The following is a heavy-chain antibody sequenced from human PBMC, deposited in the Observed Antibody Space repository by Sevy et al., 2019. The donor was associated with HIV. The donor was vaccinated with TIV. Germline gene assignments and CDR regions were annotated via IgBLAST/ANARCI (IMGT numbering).Heavy chain of an antibody. Sequence: GGSLRLSCATSGFSFNDYAMNWVRQAPGKGLEWVSGINWDGSEKDYADSVEGRFTISRNNDKKSLYLQMSRLRREDAALYFCARGGFYFGSEDYDCKAGYDSWGPGTVVTVSS. CDR1: GFSFNDYA. CDR2: INWDGSEK. CDR3: ARGGFYFGSEDYDCKAGYDS. D-gene: IGHD3-10*01. J-gene: IGHJ4*02. V-gene: IGHV3-9*01.